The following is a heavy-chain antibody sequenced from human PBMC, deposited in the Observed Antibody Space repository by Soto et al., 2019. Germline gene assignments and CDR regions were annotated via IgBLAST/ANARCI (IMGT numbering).Heavy chain of an antibody. V-gene: IGHV2-5*02. Sequence: QITLKESGPTLVKPTQTLTLTCTFSGFSLSTSGVGVGWIRQPPGKALEWLALIYWDDNKRYSPSLKSRLTITKDTSKNQVVLTMTNMDPVDTATYYCAHSSYYDFWSGCYVNFDYWGQGTLVTVSS. CDR1: GFSLSTSGVG. J-gene: IGHJ4*02. CDR2: IYWDDNK. D-gene: IGHD3-3*01. CDR3: AHSSYYDFWSGCYVNFDY.